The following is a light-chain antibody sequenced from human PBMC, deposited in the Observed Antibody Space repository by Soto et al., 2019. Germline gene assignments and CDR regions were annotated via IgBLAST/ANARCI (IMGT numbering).Light chain of an antibody. J-gene: IGLJ1*01. Sequence: QSVLTQPASVSGSPGQSITISCTGTSSNLGGYNCVSWYQHHPGQAPKLMIYQVSNRPPGVSNRFSGSKSGNTASLTISGLQAEDEADYYCCSYTRSSPYVFGTGTKLTVL. CDR2: QVS. CDR3: CSYTRSSPYV. V-gene: IGLV2-14*01. CDR1: SSNLGGYNC.